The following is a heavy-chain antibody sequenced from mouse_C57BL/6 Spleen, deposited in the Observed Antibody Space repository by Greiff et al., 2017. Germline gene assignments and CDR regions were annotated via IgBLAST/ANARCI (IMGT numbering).Heavy chain of an antibody. CDR3: TTYDYGSSYGYFDY. V-gene: IGHV14-4*01. CDR1: GFNIKDDH. CDR2: IDPENGDT. D-gene: IGHD1-1*01. Sequence: VQLQQSGAELVRPGASVKLSCTASGFNIKDDHMHWVKQRPEQGLEWIGWIDPENGDTEYASKFQGKATITADTSSNTAYLQLSSLTSEDTAVYYCTTYDYGSSYGYFDYWGQGTTLTVSS. J-gene: IGHJ2*01.